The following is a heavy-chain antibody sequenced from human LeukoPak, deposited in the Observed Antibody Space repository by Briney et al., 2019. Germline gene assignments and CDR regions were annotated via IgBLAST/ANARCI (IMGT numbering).Heavy chain of an antibody. J-gene: IGHJ3*02. Sequence: GGSLRLSCAASGFSFSRNDMHWVRQAPGKGLEWVAVISYDGSNKYYADSVKGRFTISRDNSKNTLYLQMNSLRAEDTAVYYCAKDRPYYDFWNTQYADDAFDIWGQGTMVTVSS. D-gene: IGHD3-3*01. CDR2: ISYDGSNK. V-gene: IGHV3-33*05. CDR1: GFSFSRND. CDR3: AKDRPYYDFWNTQYADDAFDI.